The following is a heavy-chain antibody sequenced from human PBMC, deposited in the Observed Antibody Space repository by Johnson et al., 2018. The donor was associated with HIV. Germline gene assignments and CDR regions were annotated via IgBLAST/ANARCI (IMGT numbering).Heavy chain of an antibody. Sequence: EVQLLESGGGLVQPGGSLKLACAASGFTFSGSALHWVRQASGKGLEWVGHIRSKGNNYATAYAASVKGRFTISRDDSQNTAYLQMNRLKTEDTAVYYCTKLVGYCSGGGCYTPGDIWGQGTMVTVSS. J-gene: IGHJ3*02. CDR3: TKLVGYCSGGGCYTPGDI. D-gene: IGHD2-15*01. CDR1: GFTFSGSA. CDR2: IRSKGNNYAT. V-gene: IGHV3-73*01.